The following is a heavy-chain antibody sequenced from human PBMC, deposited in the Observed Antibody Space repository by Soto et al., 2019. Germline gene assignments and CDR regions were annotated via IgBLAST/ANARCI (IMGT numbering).Heavy chain of an antibody. D-gene: IGHD2-15*01. J-gene: IGHJ6*02. CDR1: GFTVRSKG. CDR2: ISYDGSNK. CDR3: ARGGEKYCSGGRCYSAYYGMDV. Sequence: PGGSLRLSCAASGFTVRSKGMHGVRQATGKGLEWVAVISYDGSNKYYADSVKGRFTISRDNSKNTLYLQMNSLRAEDTAVYYCARGGEKYCSGGRCYSAYYGMDVWGQGTTVTVSS. V-gene: IGHV3-33*05.